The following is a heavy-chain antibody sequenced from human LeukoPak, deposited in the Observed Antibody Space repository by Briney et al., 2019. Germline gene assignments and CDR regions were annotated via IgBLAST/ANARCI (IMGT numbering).Heavy chain of an antibody. J-gene: IGHJ5*02. CDR2: IYPGDSDT. V-gene: IGHV5-51*01. D-gene: IGHD4-17*01. Sequence: GESLKISCKASGYSFPSYWIGWVCQMPGKGLEWMGIIYPGDSDTRYSPSFQGQVTISADKSISTAYLQWSSLKASDTAIYYCARRTTVTTWHWFDPWGQGTLVTVSS. CDR3: ARRTTVTTWHWFDP. CDR1: GYSFPSYW.